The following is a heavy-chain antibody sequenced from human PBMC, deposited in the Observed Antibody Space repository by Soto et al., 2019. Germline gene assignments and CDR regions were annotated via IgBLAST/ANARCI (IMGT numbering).Heavy chain of an antibody. Sequence: ASVKVSCKASGYTFTSYDINWVRQATGQGLEWMGWMNPNSGNTGYAQKFQGRVTMTRNTSISIAYMELSSLRSEDTAVYYCARGHRLRYFDWLLFDYWGQGTLVTVSS. CDR2: MNPNSGNT. CDR3: ARGHRLRYFDWLLFDY. CDR1: GYTFTSYD. D-gene: IGHD3-9*01. J-gene: IGHJ4*02. V-gene: IGHV1-8*01.